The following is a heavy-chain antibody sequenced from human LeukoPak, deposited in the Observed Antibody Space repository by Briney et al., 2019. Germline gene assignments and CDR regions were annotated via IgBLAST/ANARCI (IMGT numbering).Heavy chain of an antibody. D-gene: IGHD3-10*01. Sequence: SETLSLTCTVSGGSISSYYWSWIRRPPGKGLEWIGYIYYSGSTNYNPSLKSRVTISVDTSKNQFSLKLSSVTAADTAVYYCATWSYYLRRDAFDIWGQGTMVTVSS. CDR1: GGSISSYY. V-gene: IGHV4-59*01. CDR2: IYYSGST. J-gene: IGHJ3*02. CDR3: ATWSYYLRRDAFDI.